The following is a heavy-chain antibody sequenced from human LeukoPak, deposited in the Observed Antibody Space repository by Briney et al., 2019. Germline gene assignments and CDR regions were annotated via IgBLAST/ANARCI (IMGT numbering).Heavy chain of an antibody. CDR2: ISSSSNYI. V-gene: IGHV3-21*01. J-gene: IGHJ4*02. D-gene: IGHD2-2*01. CDR3: ARSTRSQYCSSTSCSFDY. CDR1: GFTFSSYW. Sequence: GGSLRLSCAASGFTFSSYWMHWVRQAPGKGLEWVSSISSSSNYIYYADSMKGRFTISRDNAKNSLYLQMNSLRAEDMAVYYCARSTRSQYCSSTSCSFDYWGQGTLVTVSS.